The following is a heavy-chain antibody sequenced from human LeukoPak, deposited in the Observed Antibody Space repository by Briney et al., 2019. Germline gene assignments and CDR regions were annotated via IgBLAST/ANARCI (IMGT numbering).Heavy chain of an antibody. CDR3: ARAPNLYSSSDY. Sequence: GGSLRLSCAASGFTFSSYAMHWVRQAPGKGLEWVAVISYDGSNKYYADSVKGRFTISRDNSKNTLYLQMNSLRAEDTAVYYCARAPNLYSSSDYRGQGTLVTVSS. D-gene: IGHD6-6*01. CDR2: ISYDGSNK. V-gene: IGHV3-30-3*01. CDR1: GFTFSSYA. J-gene: IGHJ4*02.